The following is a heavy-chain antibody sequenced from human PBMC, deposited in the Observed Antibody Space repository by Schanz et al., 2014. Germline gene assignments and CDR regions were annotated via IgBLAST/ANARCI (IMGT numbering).Heavy chain of an antibody. CDR3: ARSRGFDSIFDF. J-gene: IGHJ4*02. Sequence: EVQVVESGGGLVQPGGSLRLSCVASGFNVSKSYVSWVRQAPGKGLEWVSAISGSGGSTYYADSVKGRFSISRENSKSILYLQMNSLRAEDTAVYYCARSRGFDSIFDFWGQGTLVTVSS. CDR2: SGSGGST. D-gene: IGHD5-12*01. CDR1: GFNVSKSY. V-gene: IGHV3-66*01.